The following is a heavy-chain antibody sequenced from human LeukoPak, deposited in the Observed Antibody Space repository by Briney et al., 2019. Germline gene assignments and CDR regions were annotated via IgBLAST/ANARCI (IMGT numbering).Heavy chain of an antibody. CDR3: AREDVYGSYQDY. CDR2: IGHDGSNK. CDR1: GFTFSSYG. Sequence: GGSVRLSCAASGFTFSSYGMHWVRQAPGKGLEWVAGIGHDGSNKYYADAVQARFTISRDNSKNTLYLQMNSLRAEDTAVYYCAREDVYGSYQDYWGQGLLVVVSS. D-gene: IGHD3-16*02. V-gene: IGHV3-33*01. J-gene: IGHJ4*02.